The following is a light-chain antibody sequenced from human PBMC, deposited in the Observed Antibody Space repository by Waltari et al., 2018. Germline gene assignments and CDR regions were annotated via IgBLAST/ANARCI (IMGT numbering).Light chain of an antibody. CDR2: DVN. V-gene: IGLV7-46*01. CDR1: TGAVTSGHY. Sequence: QAVVTQEPSLTVSPGGTVTLTCGSSTGAVTSGHYPFWFQQKPGQAPRTLIYDVNNKESWTPSRCSGSLLGGKAALTLSGAQPEDEADYYCFLAYSGVWVFGGGTRLTVL. J-gene: IGLJ3*02. CDR3: FLAYSGVWV.